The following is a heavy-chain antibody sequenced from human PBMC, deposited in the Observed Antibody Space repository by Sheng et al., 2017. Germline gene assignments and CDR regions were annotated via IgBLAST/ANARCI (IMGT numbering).Heavy chain of an antibody. J-gene: IGHJ4*01. CDR2: IYYSGST. D-gene: IGHD3-9*01. CDR1: GGSISSSSYY. CDR3: ARDQSSFDWLLSLYYLYY. V-gene: IGHV4-39*07. Sequence: QLQLQESGPGLVKPSETLSLTCTVSGGSISSSSYYWGWIRQPPGKGLEWIGSIYYSGSTYYNPSLKSRVTISVDTSKNQFSLKLSSVTAADTAVYYCARDQSSFDWLLSLYYLYYWATEPSSTVSS.